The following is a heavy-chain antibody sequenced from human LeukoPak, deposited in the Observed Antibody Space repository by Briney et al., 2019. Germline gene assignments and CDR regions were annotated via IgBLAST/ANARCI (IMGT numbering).Heavy chain of an antibody. D-gene: IGHD3-10*01. CDR1: GGTFSSYA. J-gene: IGHJ6*03. V-gene: IGHV1-69*05. Sequence: SVKVSCKASGGTFSSYAISWVRQAPGQGLEWMGGIIPIFGTANYAQKFQGRVTITTDESTSTAYMELSSLRSEDTAVYYCARGGELTKYYYYYYRDVWGKGTTVTVSS. CDR2: IIPIFGTA. CDR3: ARGGELTKYYYYYYRDV.